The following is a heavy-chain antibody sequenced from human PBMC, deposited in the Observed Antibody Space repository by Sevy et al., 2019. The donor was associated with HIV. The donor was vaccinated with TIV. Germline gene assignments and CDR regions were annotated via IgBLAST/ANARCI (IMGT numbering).Heavy chain of an antibody. D-gene: IGHD3-22*01. CDR1: GFTFSSYS. Sequence: GGSLRLSCAASGFTFSSYSMNWVRQAPGKGLEWVSSISSSSSYIYYADSVKGRLTISRDNAKNSLYLQMTSLRAEDTAVYYCAREAQRGYYDSSGYYYCAFDIWGQVTMVTVSS. CDR2: ISSSSSYI. J-gene: IGHJ3*02. CDR3: AREAQRGYYDSSGYYYCAFDI. V-gene: IGHV3-21*01.